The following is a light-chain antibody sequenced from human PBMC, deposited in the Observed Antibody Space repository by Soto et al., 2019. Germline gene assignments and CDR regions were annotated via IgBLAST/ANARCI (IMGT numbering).Light chain of an antibody. Sequence: EIVTTQSPATLSVSPGERATLSCRASQSVSSNLAWYQQKPGQAPRLLIYGASTRATGIPARFSGSGSGTEFTLTISSLQSEDFAVYYCHQYGSSAWTFGQGTKVE. CDR3: HQYGSSAWT. CDR1: QSVSSN. V-gene: IGKV3-15*01. CDR2: GAS. J-gene: IGKJ1*01.